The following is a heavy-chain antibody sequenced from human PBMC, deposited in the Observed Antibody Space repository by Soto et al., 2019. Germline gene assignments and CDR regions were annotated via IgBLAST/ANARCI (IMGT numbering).Heavy chain of an antibody. CDR2: IYDSGRT. D-gene: IGHD2-15*01. CDR1: GGSISSGGYS. V-gene: IGHV4-30-2*01. CDR3: ARDPHCSGGSCYSFDS. Sequence: SETLSLTCAVSGGSISSGGYSWTWIRQPPGKGLEWIGYIYDSGRTKYNASLKSRVTISVDRSKNQFSLKLSSVTAADTAVYYCARDPHCSGGSCYSFDSWSQGTLVTVSS. J-gene: IGHJ4*02.